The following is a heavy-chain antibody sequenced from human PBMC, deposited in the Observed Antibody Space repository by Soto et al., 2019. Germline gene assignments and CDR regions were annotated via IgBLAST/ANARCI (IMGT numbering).Heavy chain of an antibody. CDR2: ISGLSSFI. J-gene: IGHJ6*02. D-gene: IGHD6-25*01. CDR3: ARDPQQRLADSYYYGMDV. CDR1: GFTFSRYG. Sequence: EVQLVESGGGLVKPGGSLRLSCAASGFTFSRYGMNWVRQAPGKGLELVSSISGLSSFIYYADSVKGRFTVSRDNAKNSLFVQMNSLTAEDTAEYYCARDPQQRLADSYYYGMDVWGQGTTVIVSS. V-gene: IGHV3-21*02.